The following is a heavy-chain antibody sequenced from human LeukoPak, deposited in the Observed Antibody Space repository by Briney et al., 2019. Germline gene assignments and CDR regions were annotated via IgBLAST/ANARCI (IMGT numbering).Heavy chain of an antibody. CDR3: ARVDYYDSSGYYRYYFDY. Sequence: PSVKVSCKASGGTFSSYAISWVRQAPGQGLEWMGRIITIFGTANYAQKFQGRVTITADKSTSTAYMELSSLRSEDTAVYYCARVDYYDSSGYYRYYFDYWGQGTLVTVSS. CDR2: IITIFGTA. J-gene: IGHJ4*02. V-gene: IGHV1-69*06. D-gene: IGHD3-22*01. CDR1: GGTFSSYA.